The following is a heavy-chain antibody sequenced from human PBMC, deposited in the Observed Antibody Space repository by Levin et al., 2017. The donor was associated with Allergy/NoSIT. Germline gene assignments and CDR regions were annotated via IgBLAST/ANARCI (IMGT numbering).Heavy chain of an antibody. D-gene: IGHD3-10*01. V-gene: IGHV3-7*01. J-gene: IGHJ4*02. CDR2: IKQDGSEK. CDR1: GFTFSSYW. CDR3: AEGGLRGSFDY. Sequence: GGSLRLSCAASGFTFSSYWMSWVRQAPGKGLEWVANIKQDGSEKYYVDSVKGRFTISRDNAKNSLYLQMKSLRAEDTAVYYCAEGGLRGSFDYWGQGTLVTVSS.